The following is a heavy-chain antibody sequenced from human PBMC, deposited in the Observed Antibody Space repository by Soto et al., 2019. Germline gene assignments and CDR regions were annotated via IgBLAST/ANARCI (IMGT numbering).Heavy chain of an antibody. D-gene: IGHD4-4*01. CDR3: ARGVFNYPPHYYYGLDV. Sequence: QVQLQQWGAGLLKPSETLSLTCAVYGGSFSDHYWTWIRQPPGKGLEWIGEINHSGSTNFTPSLNSRVTISVDSSKNQFSLRLSSVTAADTAMYYCARGVFNYPPHYYYGLDVWGQGTTVTVSS. V-gene: IGHV4-34*01. CDR2: INHSGST. CDR1: GGSFSDHY. J-gene: IGHJ6*02.